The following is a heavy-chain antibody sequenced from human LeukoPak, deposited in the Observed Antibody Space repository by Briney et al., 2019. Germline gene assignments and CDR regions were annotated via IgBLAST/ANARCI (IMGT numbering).Heavy chain of an antibody. CDR2: IYYSGST. J-gene: IGHJ4*02. CDR1: DGSINSYY. CDR3: ARGAPYYYDSSGYLFDY. Sequence: SETLSLTCTVSDGSINSYYWSWIRQPPGKGLEWIGYIYYSGSTNYNPSLKSRVTISVDTSKNQFSLKLSSVTAADTAVYYCARGAPYYYDSSGYLFDYWGQGTLVTVSS. V-gene: IGHV4-59*01. D-gene: IGHD3-22*01.